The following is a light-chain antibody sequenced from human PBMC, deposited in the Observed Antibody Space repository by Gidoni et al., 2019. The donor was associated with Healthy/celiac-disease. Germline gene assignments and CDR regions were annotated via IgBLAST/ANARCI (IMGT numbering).Light chain of an antibody. V-gene: IGLV1-51*02. J-gene: IGLJ1*01. CDR3: GTWDSSLSALYV. CDR1: SSNIGNNY. Sequence: QSVLTQPPSVSAAPGPKVTISCSGSSSNIGNNYVSWYQQLPGTAPKLLIYENNKRPSGIPDRFSGSKSGTSATLGITGLQTGDEADYYCGTWDSSLSALYVFGTGTKVTVL. CDR2: ENN.